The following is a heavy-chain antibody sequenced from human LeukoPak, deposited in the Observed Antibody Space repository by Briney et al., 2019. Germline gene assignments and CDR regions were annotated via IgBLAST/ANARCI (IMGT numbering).Heavy chain of an antibody. J-gene: IGHJ6*02. CDR2: ISAYNGNT. CDR3: ARDPRSSSWSNYCYCGMDV. Sequence: ASVTVSCKASGYTFTSYGISWVRQAPGQGLEWMGWISAYNGNTNYAQKLQGRVTMTTDTSTSTAYRELRSLRSDDTAVYYCARDPRSSSWSNYCYCGMDVWGQGTTVTVSS. D-gene: IGHD6-13*01. V-gene: IGHV1-18*01. CDR1: GYTFTSYG.